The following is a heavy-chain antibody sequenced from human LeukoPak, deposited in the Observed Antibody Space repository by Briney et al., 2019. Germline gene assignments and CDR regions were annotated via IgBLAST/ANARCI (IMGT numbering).Heavy chain of an antibody. CDR3: AKAPSGSHYPGYFDY. Sequence: PGGSLRLSCAASGFTFSGYAMSWVRQAPGKGLAWVSAISGSGGSTYYADSVKGRFTISRDNSKNTVFLQMNSLRGEDTAIYYCAKAPSGSHYPGYFDYWGQGILVTVSS. CDR2: ISGSGGST. V-gene: IGHV3-23*01. CDR1: GFTFSGYA. D-gene: IGHD1-26*01. J-gene: IGHJ4*02.